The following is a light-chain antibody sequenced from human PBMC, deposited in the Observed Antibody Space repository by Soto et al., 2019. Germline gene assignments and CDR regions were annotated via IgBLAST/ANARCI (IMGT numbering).Light chain of an antibody. V-gene: IGKV1-27*01. J-gene: IGKJ3*01. CDR2: AAS. Sequence: DIQMTQSPTSLSASVGDRVTITCRASQGIRNYVAWYQQIPGKAPKLLIYAASTFQSGFPSRFSGSGSGTDFTLTINGLQPEDVATYSCQKYSSVPVFGPGTKVEIK. CDR3: QKYSSVPV. CDR1: QGIRNY.